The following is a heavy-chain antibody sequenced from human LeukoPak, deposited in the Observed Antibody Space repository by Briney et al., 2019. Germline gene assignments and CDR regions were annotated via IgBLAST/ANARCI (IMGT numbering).Heavy chain of an antibody. D-gene: IGHD3-16*01. CDR1: GGSISSHY. V-gene: IGHV4-39*01. J-gene: IGHJ5*02. CDR3: APLDYDYVWGSYP. Sequence: SETLSLTCTVSGGSISSHYWGWIRQPPGKGLEWIGSIYYSGSTYYNPSLKSRVTISVDTSKNQFSLKLSSVTAADTAVYYCAPLDYDYVWGSYPWGQGTLVTVSS. CDR2: IYYSGST.